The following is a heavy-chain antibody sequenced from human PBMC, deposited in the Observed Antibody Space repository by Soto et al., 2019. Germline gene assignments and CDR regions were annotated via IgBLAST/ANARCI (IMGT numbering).Heavy chain of an antibody. Sequence: PSETLSLTCAVSGYSISSSNWWGWIRQPPGKGLEWIGYIYYSGSTYYNPSLKSRVTISVDTSKNQFSLKLSSVTAADTAVYYCARQGFYSSSSDYWGQGTLVTVSS. CDR3: ARQGFYSSSSDY. CDR2: IYYSGST. V-gene: IGHV4-28*01. J-gene: IGHJ4*02. D-gene: IGHD6-6*01. CDR1: GYSISSSNW.